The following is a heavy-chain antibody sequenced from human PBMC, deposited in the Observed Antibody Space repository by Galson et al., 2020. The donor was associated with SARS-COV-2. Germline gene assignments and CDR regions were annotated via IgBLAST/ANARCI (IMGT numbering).Heavy chain of an antibody. CDR2: IYPGDSDT. Sequence: HGESLKISCKGSGYSFTSYWIGWVRQVPGKSLEWMGNIYPGDSDTRYSPSFQRQVTISADKSISTAYLQWSSLKASDTAIYYCARFIADCSGGSCYKQRPLDYFDYWGQGTRVTVS. CDR1: GYSFTSYW. J-gene: IGHJ4*02. D-gene: IGHD2-15*01. CDR3: ARFIADCSGGSCYKQRPLDYFDY. V-gene: IGHV5-51*01.